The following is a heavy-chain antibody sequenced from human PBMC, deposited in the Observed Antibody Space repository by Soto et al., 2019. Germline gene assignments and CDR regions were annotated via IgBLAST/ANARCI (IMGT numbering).Heavy chain of an antibody. D-gene: IGHD6-13*01. J-gene: IGHJ6*02. CDR2: INPNSGGT. CDR1: GYTFTGYY. Sequence: EASVKVSFKASGYTFTGYYMHWLRQAPGQGLEWMGWINPNSGGTNYAQKFQGRVTMTRDTSISTAYMELSRLRSDDTAVYYCAREGSGGVAAAGTYYYGMDVWGQGTTVTVSS. CDR3: AREGSGGVAAAGTYYYGMDV. V-gene: IGHV1-2*02.